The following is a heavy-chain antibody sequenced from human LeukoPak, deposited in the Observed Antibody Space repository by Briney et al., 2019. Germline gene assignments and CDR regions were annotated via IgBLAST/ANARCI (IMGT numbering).Heavy chain of an antibody. CDR2: IYSSGST. V-gene: IGHV4-39*07. J-gene: IGHJ4*02. Sequence: PSETLSLTCTVSGGSISSTNSYWGWIRQSPRTGLGWIGNIYSSGSTYYNPSLKSRVTISIDTSENQFSLKLTSVTAADTAVYYCARKREGPTTGIDYWGQGTLVTVSS. CDR1: GGSISSTNSY. CDR3: ARKREGPTTGIDY. D-gene: IGHD1-26*01.